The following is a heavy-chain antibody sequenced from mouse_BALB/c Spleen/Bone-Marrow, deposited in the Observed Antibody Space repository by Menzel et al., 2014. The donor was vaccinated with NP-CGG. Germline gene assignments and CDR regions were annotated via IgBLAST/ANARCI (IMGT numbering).Heavy chain of an antibody. CDR1: GYAFTNYL. V-gene: IGHV1-54*01. J-gene: IGHJ3*01. D-gene: IGHD4-1*01. Sequence: VQLQQSGAELVRPGTSVKVSCKASGYAFTNYLIDWVKQRPGQGLEWIGVINPGSGGTNYNEKFKGKATLTADKSSSTAYMQLSSLTSDDSAVYFCARSANWLFAYWGQGTLVTVSA. CDR2: INPGSGGT. CDR3: ARSANWLFAY.